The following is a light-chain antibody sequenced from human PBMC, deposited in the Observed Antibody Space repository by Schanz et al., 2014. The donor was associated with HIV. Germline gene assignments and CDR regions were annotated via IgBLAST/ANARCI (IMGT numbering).Light chain of an antibody. CDR3: ATWDEGLNGLV. V-gene: IGLV1-40*01. Sequence: QSVLTQPPSLSGAPGQWVTVSCSGGSSNIGAGYAVHWDQQLPGTAPKLLMYANMERPSGVPDRFSGSDSGASASLAISGLQSEDEADFFCATWDEGLNGLVFGTGIKLTVL. J-gene: IGLJ1*01. CDR1: SSNIGAGYA. CDR2: ANM.